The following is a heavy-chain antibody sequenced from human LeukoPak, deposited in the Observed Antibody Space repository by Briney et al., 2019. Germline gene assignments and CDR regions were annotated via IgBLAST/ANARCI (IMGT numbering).Heavy chain of an antibody. Sequence: GGSLRLSCAASGFTFSDYYMSWIRQAPGKGLEWVSYISSSGSTIYYADSVKGRFTISRDNAKNSLYLQMNSLRAEDTAVYYCARVGDPTLRFLEWLFAPHFDYWGQGTLVTVSS. CDR3: ARVGDPTLRFLEWLFAPHFDY. D-gene: IGHD3-3*01. CDR1: GFTFSDYY. J-gene: IGHJ4*02. V-gene: IGHV3-11*01. CDR2: ISSSGSTI.